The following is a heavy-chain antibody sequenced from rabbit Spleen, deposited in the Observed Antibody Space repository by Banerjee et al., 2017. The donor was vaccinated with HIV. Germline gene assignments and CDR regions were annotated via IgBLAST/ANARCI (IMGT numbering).Heavy chain of an antibody. CDR1: GFSFSSNYW. V-gene: IGHV1S45*01. D-gene: IGHD1-1*01. CDR3: AKDLRYGGASGGYDL. CDR2: IRVGPSANT. Sequence: QEQLMESGGGLVQPGASLTLTCTASGFSFSSNYWICWVRQAPGKGLEWIACIRVGPSANTHYATWARGRFTISRSTSLNTVTLQMTSLTAADTATHFCAKDLRYGGASGGYDLWGPGTLVTVS. J-gene: IGHJ4*01.